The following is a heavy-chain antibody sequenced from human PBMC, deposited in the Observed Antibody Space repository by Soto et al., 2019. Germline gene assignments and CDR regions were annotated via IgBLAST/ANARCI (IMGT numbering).Heavy chain of an antibody. CDR2: IWYDGSNK. Sequence: GSLRLSCAASGFTFSSYGIHWVRQAPGKGLEWVAVIWYDGSNKYYADSVKGRFIISRDNSKNTVYLQMNSLRAEDTAVYYCGKDCGGDCYPYWYFDLWGRGTLVTVSS. J-gene: IGHJ2*01. D-gene: IGHD2-21*02. CDR3: GKDCGGDCYPYWYFDL. V-gene: IGHV3-33*06. CDR1: GFTFSSYG.